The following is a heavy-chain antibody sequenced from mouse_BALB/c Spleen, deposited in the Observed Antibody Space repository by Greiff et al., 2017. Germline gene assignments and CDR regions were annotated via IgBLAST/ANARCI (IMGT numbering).Heavy chain of an antibody. CDR2: ISTYYGDA. D-gene: IGHD6-1*01. CDR3: ARRQGGYAMDY. Sequence: VQLQQSGAELVRPGVSVKISCKGSGYTFTDYAMHWVKQSHAQSLEWIGVISTYYGDASYNQKFKGKATMTVDKSSSTAYMELARLTSEDSAIYYCARRQGGYAMDYWGQGTSVTVSS. CDR1: GYTFTDYA. J-gene: IGHJ4*01. V-gene: IGHV1S137*01.